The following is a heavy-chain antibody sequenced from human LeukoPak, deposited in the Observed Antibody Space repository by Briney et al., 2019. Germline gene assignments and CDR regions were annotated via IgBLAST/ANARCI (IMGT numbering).Heavy chain of an antibody. CDR3: TRERPYDYVWGSYRPSILGYFDY. CDR2: IRSKAYGGTT. D-gene: IGHD3-16*02. J-gene: IGHJ4*02. V-gene: IGHV3-49*03. CDR1: GFTFGDYA. Sequence: PGGSLRLSCTASGFTFGDYAMSWSRQAPGKGLEWVGFIRSKAYGGTTEYAASVKGRFTISRDDSKSIAYLQMNSLKTEDTAVYYCTRERPYDYVWGSYRPSILGYFDYWGQGTLVTVSS.